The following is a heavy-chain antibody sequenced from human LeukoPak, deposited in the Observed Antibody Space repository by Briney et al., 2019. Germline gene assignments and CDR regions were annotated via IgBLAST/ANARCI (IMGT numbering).Heavy chain of an antibody. D-gene: IGHD6-13*01. J-gene: IGHJ4*02. CDR2: INPSSGGT. V-gene: IGHV1-2*02. CDR3: ARGWYSFDY. CDR1: GGTFSSYA. Sequence: ASVKVSCKASGGTFSSYAISWVRQAPGQGLEWMGWINPSSGGTNYAQNFQGRVTMTRDTSINTAYMELSRLRSDDTAVYYCARGWYSFDYWGQGTLVTVSS.